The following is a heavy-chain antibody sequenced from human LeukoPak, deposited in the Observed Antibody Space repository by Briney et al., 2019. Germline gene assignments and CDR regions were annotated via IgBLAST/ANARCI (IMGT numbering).Heavy chain of an antibody. V-gene: IGHV1-69*13. J-gene: IGHJ4*02. D-gene: IGHD3-10*01. CDR1: GGTFSDYA. Sequence: SVKVSCKASGGTFSDYAFIWVRQAPGQEVEGMGGIFPAFGSVTYAQKFHDRVTISADESTSTVFVEVNSLRFEDTAIYYCGRPYGSGNYYNLGLDYWGQGTPVTVSS. CDR3: GRPYGSGNYYNLGLDY. CDR2: IFPAFGSV.